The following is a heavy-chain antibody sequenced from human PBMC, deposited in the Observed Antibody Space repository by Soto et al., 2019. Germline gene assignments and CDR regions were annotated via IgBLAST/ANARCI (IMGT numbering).Heavy chain of an antibody. CDR3: AKDHCTSMSCYFDF. V-gene: IGHV3-23*01. D-gene: IGHD2-2*01. CDR2: IRGSGGST. Sequence: GGSLRLSCAASGFTFSNYAMSWVRQAPGKGLEWVSAIRGSGGSTYYADSVKGRFTISRDNSKNTLYLQMNSLRAEDTAVYYCAKDHCTSMSCYFDFWGQGTLVTVSS. CDR1: GFTFSNYA. J-gene: IGHJ4*02.